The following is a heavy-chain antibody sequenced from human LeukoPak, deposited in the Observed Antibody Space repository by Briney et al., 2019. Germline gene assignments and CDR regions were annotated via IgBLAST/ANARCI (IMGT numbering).Heavy chain of an antibody. CDR3: ARGAPMVRGAPQPNWFDP. Sequence: SETLSLTCAVYGGSFSGYYWSWIRQPPGKGLEWIGEINHSGSTNYNPSLKSRVTISVDTFKNQFSLKLSSVTAADTAVYYCARGAPMVRGAPQPNWFDPWGQGTLVTVSS. CDR1: GGSFSGYY. CDR2: INHSGST. V-gene: IGHV4-34*01. D-gene: IGHD3-10*01. J-gene: IGHJ5*02.